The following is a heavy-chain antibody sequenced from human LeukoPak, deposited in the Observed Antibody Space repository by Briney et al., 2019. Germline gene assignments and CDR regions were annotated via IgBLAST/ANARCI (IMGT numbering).Heavy chain of an antibody. CDR3: ARVVQSTDSSGFYLPEYFQH. D-gene: IGHD3-22*01. J-gene: IGHJ1*01. CDR1: GFSISSGYH. Sequence: SETLSFTCTVSGFSISSGYHWGWIRQPPGKGLEWIGSIYHSGSTYYNPSLKSRVTISVDTSKNQFSLKLRSVTAADTAVYYCARVVQSTDSSGFYLPEYFQHWGQGTLVTVSS. CDR2: IYHSGST. V-gene: IGHV4-38-2*02.